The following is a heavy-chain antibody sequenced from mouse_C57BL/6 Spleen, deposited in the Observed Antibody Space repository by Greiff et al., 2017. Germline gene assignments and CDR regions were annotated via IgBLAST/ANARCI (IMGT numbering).Heavy chain of an antibody. D-gene: IGHD2-4*01. CDR1: GYAFSSSW. J-gene: IGHJ2*01. CDR2: IYPGDGDT. Sequence: QVQLQQSGPELVKPGASVKISCKASGYAFSSSWMNWVKQRPGKGLEWIGRIYPGDGDTNYNGKFKGKATLTADKSSSTAYMQLRSLTSEDSAVYFCAREGGLRRGFFDYWGQGTTLTVSS. V-gene: IGHV1-82*01. CDR3: AREGGLRRGFFDY.